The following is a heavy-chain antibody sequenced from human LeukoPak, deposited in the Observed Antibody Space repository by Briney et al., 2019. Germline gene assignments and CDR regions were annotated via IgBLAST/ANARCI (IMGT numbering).Heavy chain of an antibody. Sequence: ASVKVSCKASGYTFTSYDINWVRQATGQGLEWMGWMNPNSSNTGYAQKFQGRVTMTRNTSISTAYMELSSLRSEDTAVYYCARVPRLTGYSSIDYWGQGTLVTVSS. CDR3: ARVPRLTGYSSIDY. CDR1: GYTFTSYD. D-gene: IGHD3-9*01. J-gene: IGHJ4*02. V-gene: IGHV1-8*01. CDR2: MNPNSSNT.